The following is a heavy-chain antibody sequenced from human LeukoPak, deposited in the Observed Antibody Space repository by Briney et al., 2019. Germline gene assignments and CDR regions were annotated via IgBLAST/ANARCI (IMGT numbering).Heavy chain of an antibody. D-gene: IGHD3-10*01. CDR1: GFTFSSYA. J-gene: IGHJ4*02. CDR2: ISYDGSNK. CDR3: ARDGLRGLDY. V-gene: IGHV3-30-3*01. Sequence: PGGSLRLSCAASGFTFSSYAMHWVRQAPGKGLEGVAVISYDGSNKYYADSVKGRFTISRDNSKNTLYLQMNSLRAEDTAVYYCARDGLRGLDYWGQGTLVTVSS.